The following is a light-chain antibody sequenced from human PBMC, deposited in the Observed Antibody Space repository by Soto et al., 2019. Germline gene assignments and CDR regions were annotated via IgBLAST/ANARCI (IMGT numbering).Light chain of an antibody. J-gene: IGLJ3*02. CDR1: SSNVGSNY. V-gene: IGLV1-47*02. CDR2: SND. Sequence: QSVLTQPPSASGTPGQRVTISCSGSSSNVGSNYVYWYQQLPGTAPKLLIYSNDQRPSGVPDRFSGSKSGTSASLAISGLQSEDEADYYCAAWDNSVSVLFGGGTKVTVL. CDR3: AAWDNSVSVL.